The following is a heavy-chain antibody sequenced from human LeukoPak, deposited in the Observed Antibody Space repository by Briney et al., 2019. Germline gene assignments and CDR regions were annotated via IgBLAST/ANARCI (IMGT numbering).Heavy chain of an antibody. CDR2: IDTDGSFT. Sequence: PGGSLRHSCAASGFTFSSYWMHWVRQAPGKGLVWVSRIDTDGSFTSYADSVRGRFTISRDNAKNTLYLQMSSLRAEDTAVYYCIRGTVGAPGNDYWGQGTLVTVSS. CDR1: GFTFSSYW. J-gene: IGHJ4*02. CDR3: IRGTVGAPGNDY. V-gene: IGHV3-74*01. D-gene: IGHD1-26*01.